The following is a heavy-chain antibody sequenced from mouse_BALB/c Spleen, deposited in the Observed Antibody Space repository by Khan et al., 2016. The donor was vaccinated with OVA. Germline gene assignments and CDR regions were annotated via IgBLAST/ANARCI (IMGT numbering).Heavy chain of an antibody. CDR1: GFSLTSYG. D-gene: IGHD2-4*01. Sequence: QIQLVQSGPGLVQPSQSLSITCTVSGFSLTSYGVHWVRQSPGKGLEWLGVIWSGGITDYSAAFISRLSISKDNSKSQVFFKMNSLQANDTAIYYCARNYDYDEGLAYWGQRTLVTVSA. J-gene: IGHJ3*01. CDR3: ARNYDYDEGLAY. CDR2: IWSGGIT. V-gene: IGHV2-2*02.